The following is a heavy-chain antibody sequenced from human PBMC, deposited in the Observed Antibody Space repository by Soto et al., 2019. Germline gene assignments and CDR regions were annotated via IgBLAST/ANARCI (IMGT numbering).Heavy chain of an antibody. D-gene: IGHD3-3*01. V-gene: IGHV3-30-3*01. Sequence: GGSLRLSCAASGFTFSSYAMHWVRQAPGKGLEWVAVISYGGSNKYYADSVKGRFTISRDNSKNTLYLQMNSLRAEDTAVYYCARGDFWSGEGRGHYYYGMDVWGQGTTVTVSS. CDR2: ISYGGSNK. CDR1: GFTFSSYA. J-gene: IGHJ6*02. CDR3: ARGDFWSGEGRGHYYYGMDV.